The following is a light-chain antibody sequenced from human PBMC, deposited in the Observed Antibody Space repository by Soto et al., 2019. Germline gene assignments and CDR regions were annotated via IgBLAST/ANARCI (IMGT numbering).Light chain of an antibody. CDR3: QQYNNWPEYT. V-gene: IGKV3-15*01. J-gene: IGKJ2*01. CDR1: QSVGNS. CDR2: GAS. Sequence: VVMTQTQGTLSVSPGEGVTLSCRASQSVGNSLAWYQQKPGQAPRLLIFGASTRVTGIPARFSGSGSGTEFTLTITSLQSEDFAVYYCQQYNNWPEYTLGQGTKVDVK.